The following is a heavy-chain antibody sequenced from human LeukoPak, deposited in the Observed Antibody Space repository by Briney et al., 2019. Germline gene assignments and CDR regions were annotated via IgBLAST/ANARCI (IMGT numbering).Heavy chain of an antibody. CDR1: GGTFSSYA. J-gene: IGHJ2*01. D-gene: IGHD6-13*01. CDR2: IIPIFGTA. CDR3: AIKADNWYFDL. Sequence: ASVKVSCKASGGTFSSYAIGWVRQAPGQGLEWMGGIIPIFGTANYAQKFQGRVTITADESTSTAYMELSSLRSEDTAVYYCAIKADNWYFDLWGRGTLVTVSS. V-gene: IGHV1-69*13.